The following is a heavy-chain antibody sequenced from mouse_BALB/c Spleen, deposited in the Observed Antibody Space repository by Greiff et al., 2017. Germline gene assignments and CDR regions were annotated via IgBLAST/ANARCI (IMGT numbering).Heavy chain of an antibody. J-gene: IGHJ4*01. CDR2: INPSNGRT. Sequence: QVQLQQPGAELVKPGASVKLSCKASGYTFTSYWMHWVKQRPGQGLEWIGEINPSNGRTNYNEKFKSKATLTVDKSSSTAYMQLSSLTSEDSAVYYCTRLGYYGYVGAMDYWGQGTSVTVSS. D-gene: IGHD1-2*01. CDR3: TRLGYYGYVGAMDY. CDR1: GYTFTSYW. V-gene: IGHV1S81*02.